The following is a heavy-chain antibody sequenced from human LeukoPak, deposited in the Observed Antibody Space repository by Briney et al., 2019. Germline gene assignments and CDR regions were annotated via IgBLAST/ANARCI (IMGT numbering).Heavy chain of an antibody. J-gene: IGHJ4*02. D-gene: IGHD1-26*01. CDR2: IIPIFGTA. V-gene: IGHV1-69*05. CDR3: ASPRVGATHFDY. Sequence: ASVKVSCKASGGTFSSYAISWVRQAPGQGLEWMGGIIPIFGTANYAQKFQGRVTITTDESTSTAYMELSSLRSEDTAVYYCASPRVGATHFDYWGQGTPVTVSS. CDR1: GGTFSSYA.